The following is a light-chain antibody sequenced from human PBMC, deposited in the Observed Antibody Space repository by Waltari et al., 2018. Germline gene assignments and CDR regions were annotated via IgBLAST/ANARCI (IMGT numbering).Light chain of an antibody. Sequence: QSVLTQSPSASGTPGQSVTIPCSGSRSNIGSNSVNWYQQLAGTAPKLRIYKNTDRPSEVPDRFSGSKSGTSASLAISGLQSEDEGDYYCSTWDDGLYGVVFGGGTTVTVL. J-gene: IGLJ3*02. CDR3: STWDDGLYGVV. CDR1: RSNIGSNS. CDR2: KNT. V-gene: IGLV1-44*01.